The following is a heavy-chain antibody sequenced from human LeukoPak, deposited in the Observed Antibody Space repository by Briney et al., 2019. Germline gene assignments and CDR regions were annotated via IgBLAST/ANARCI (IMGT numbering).Heavy chain of an antibody. V-gene: IGHV1-2*02. CDR3: ASHRLNA. CDR2: IKSNNGGT. J-gene: IGHJ5*02. D-gene: IGHD3-16*01. Sequence: ASVTVSCKASGFAFTDYYVHWVRQAPGQGLEWMGCIKSNNGGTDYAQKFQGRVTMTRDTSINTAYVELSGLRSDDTALYYCASHRLNAWGQGTLVTVSS. CDR1: GFAFTDYY.